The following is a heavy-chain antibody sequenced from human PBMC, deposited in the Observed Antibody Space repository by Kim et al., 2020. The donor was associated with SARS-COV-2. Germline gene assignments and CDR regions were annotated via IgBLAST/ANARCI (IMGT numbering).Heavy chain of an antibody. J-gene: IGHJ5*02. CDR3: ARLVGEIDNWFDP. Sequence: SETLSLTCTVSGGSISSSSYYWGWIRQPPGKGLEWIGSIYYSGSTYYNPSLKSRVTISVDTSKNQFSLKLSSVTAADTAVYYCARLVGEIDNWFDPWGQGTLVTVSS. CDR2: IYYSGST. D-gene: IGHD2-21*01. V-gene: IGHV4-39*01. CDR1: GGSISSSSYY.